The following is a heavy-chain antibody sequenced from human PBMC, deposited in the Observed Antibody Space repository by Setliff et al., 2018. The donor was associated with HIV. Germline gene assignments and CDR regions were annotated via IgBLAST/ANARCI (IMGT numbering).Heavy chain of an antibody. J-gene: IGHJ6*03. Sequence: PSETLSLTCTVSGGSISTSRYYWGWIRQPPGKGLEWIGSINYRGNTYYNPSLKSRAAISVDTSKNQISLKLSPVTAADTAVYYCASLDGSESPYIYYYYMDVWGEGTAVTVSS. CDR2: INYRGNT. D-gene: IGHD3-10*01. CDR1: GGSISTSRYY. CDR3: ASLDGSESPYIYYYYMDV. V-gene: IGHV4-39*01.